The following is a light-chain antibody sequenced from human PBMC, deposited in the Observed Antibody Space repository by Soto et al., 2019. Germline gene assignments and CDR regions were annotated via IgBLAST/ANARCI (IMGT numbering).Light chain of an antibody. CDR1: QSVGRNF. Sequence: EIVLTQSPGTLSLSPGESTTLSCRASQSVGRNFLAWYQQKPGRSPRLLIHGASYSATGVPDRFSGSGSETDFNLTISRLEPDDCAVYYCHEYDASPLSFGGGTKVEIK. CDR3: HEYDASPLS. V-gene: IGKV3-20*01. CDR2: GAS. J-gene: IGKJ4*01.